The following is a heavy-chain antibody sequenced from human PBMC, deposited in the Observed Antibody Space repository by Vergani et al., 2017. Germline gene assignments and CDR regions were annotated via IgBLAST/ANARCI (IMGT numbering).Heavy chain of an antibody. V-gene: IGHV4-59*01. CDR3: VGYDLWSGPGTRCYYMDV. J-gene: IGHJ6*03. CDR2: IHYSGST. CDR1: GGPISSYY. Sequence: QVQLQESGPGLVKPSETLSLTCTVSGGPISSYYWSWIRQTPGKGLEGIGYIHYSGSTNYNPSLKSRVTRSVDTTKNQFSLKLSYVTAADTAVYYCVGYDLWSGPGTRCYYMDVWGKGTTVTVSS. D-gene: IGHD3-3*01.